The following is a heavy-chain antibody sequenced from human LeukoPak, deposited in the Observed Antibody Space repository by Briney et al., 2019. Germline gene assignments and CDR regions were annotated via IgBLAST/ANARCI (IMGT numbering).Heavy chain of an antibody. V-gene: IGHV3-74*01. D-gene: IGHD3-22*01. CDR2: INSDGGST. J-gene: IGHJ4*02. CDR3: AKNYDSSGYEFDY. Sequence: GGSLRLSCVASGFTFSNYWIHWVRQAPGKGLVWVSRINSDGGSTDYADSVKGRFTISRDNSKNTLYLQMNSLRAEDTAVYYCAKNYDSSGYEFDYWGQGTLVTVSS. CDR1: GFTFSNYW.